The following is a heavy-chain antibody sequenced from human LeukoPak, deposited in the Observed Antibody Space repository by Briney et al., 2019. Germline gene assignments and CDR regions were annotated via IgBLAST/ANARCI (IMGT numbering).Heavy chain of an antibody. CDR2: INPNDATT. CDR3: TRAIARTGYSWEFDY. J-gene: IGHJ4*02. D-gene: IGHD5-18*01. CDR1: GYTFTNYY. Sequence: GASVKVSCKASGYTFTNYYVHWVRQAPGQGLEWMGIINPNDATTAYALKFQGRVTVTRDTSTSTVYVDLSSLRSEDTAVYYCTRAIARTGYSWEFDYWGQGTPVTVSS. V-gene: IGHV1-46*01.